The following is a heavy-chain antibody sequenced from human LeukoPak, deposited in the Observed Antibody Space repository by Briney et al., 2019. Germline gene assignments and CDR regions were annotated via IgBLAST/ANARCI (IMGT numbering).Heavy chain of an antibody. CDR2: ISGSGGST. V-gene: IGHV3-23*01. CDR3: AKSGGMVRGVIRAFDI. CDR1: GFTFSSYA. D-gene: IGHD3-10*01. J-gene: IGHJ3*02. Sequence: GGSLGLSCAASGFTFSSYAMSWVRQAPGKGLEWVSAISGSGGSTYYADSVEGRFTISRDNSKNTLYLQMNSLRAEDTAVYYCAKSGGMVRGVIRAFDIWGQGTMVTVSS.